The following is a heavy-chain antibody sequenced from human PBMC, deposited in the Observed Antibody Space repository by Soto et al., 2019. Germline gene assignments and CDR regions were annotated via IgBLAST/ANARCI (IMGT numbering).Heavy chain of an antibody. V-gene: IGHV3-30*18. CDR2: ISYDGNVA. Sequence: QVQLVESAGGVAQPGRSLRLSCTASGFTFSNYGMHWVRQAPGKGLEWVTVISYDGNVAYYADSVKGRFTSSRDNSKNTLYLQMNSLRTEDTAVYYCAKEGPITNWYFDYWGQGTLVTVSS. D-gene: IGHD1-1*01. CDR3: AKEGPITNWYFDY. J-gene: IGHJ4*02. CDR1: GFTFSNYG.